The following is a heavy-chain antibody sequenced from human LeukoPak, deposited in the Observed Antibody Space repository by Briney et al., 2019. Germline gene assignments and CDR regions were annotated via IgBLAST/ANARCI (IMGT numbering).Heavy chain of an antibody. CDR3: AKDGGGWELLFWFDP. Sequence: GGSLRLSCAASGFTFISYGMHWVRQAPGKGLEWVAVISYDGSNKYYADSVKGRFTISRDNSKNTLYLQMNSLRAEDTAVYYCAKDGGGWELLFWFDPWGQGTLITVSS. CDR2: ISYDGSNK. CDR1: GFTFISYG. J-gene: IGHJ5*02. V-gene: IGHV3-30*18. D-gene: IGHD1-26*01.